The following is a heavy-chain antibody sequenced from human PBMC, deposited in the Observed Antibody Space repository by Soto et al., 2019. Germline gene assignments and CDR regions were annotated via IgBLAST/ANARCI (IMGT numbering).Heavy chain of an antibody. D-gene: IGHD3-9*01. CDR2: ISPIDSDT. CDR3: ARQSYYDVLTGYLNWFDS. J-gene: IGHJ5*01. Sequence: PGESLKISCQGTGYRFSSSWIGWVRQKPGKGLEWMGIISPIDSDTRYSPSFEGQVTISADNSINTAYLQWSSLKASDTGIYYCARQSYYDVLTGYLNWFDSWGRGTQVTVSS. V-gene: IGHV5-51*01. CDR1: GYRFSSSW.